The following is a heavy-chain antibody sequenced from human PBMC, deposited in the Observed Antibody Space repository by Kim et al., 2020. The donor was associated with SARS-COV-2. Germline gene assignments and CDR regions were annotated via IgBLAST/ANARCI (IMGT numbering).Heavy chain of an antibody. Sequence: GGSLRLSCAASGFTFSSYWMHWVRQAPGKGLVWVSRINSDGSSTSYADSVKGRFTISRDNAKNTLYLQMNSLRAEDTAVYYCARVVGYSYGYYYYYGMDVWGQGTTVTVSS. V-gene: IGHV3-74*01. D-gene: IGHD5-18*01. CDR1: GFTFSSYW. CDR3: ARVVGYSYGYYYYYGMDV. CDR2: INSDGSST. J-gene: IGHJ6*02.